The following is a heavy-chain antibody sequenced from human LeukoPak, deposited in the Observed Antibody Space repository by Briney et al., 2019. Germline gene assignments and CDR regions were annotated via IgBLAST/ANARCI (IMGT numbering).Heavy chain of an antibody. Sequence: GGSLRLSCTASGFTFGDYAMSWFRQAPGKGLEWVGFIRSKAYGGTTEYAASVKGRFTISRDDSKSIAYLQMNSLKTEDTAVYYCTRDLVVVVAATNYYYYYYGMDVWGQGTTVTVSS. CDR3: TRDLVVVVAATNYYYYYYGMDV. CDR2: IRSKAYGGTT. D-gene: IGHD2-15*01. V-gene: IGHV3-49*03. CDR1: GFTFGDYA. J-gene: IGHJ6*02.